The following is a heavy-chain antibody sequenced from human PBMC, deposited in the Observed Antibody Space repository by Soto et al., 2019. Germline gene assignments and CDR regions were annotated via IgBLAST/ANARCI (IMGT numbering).Heavy chain of an antibody. CDR3: ARDRVPAATTYYYYYYMDV. Sequence: QVQRVQSGAEVKKPGSSVKVSCKASGGTFSSYTISWVRQAPGQGLEWMGRIIPILGIANYAQKFQGRVTITADKSTSTAYMELSSLRSEDTAVYYCARDRVPAATTYYYYYYMDVWGKGTTVTVSS. V-gene: IGHV1-69*08. CDR1: GGTFSSYT. CDR2: IIPILGIA. D-gene: IGHD2-2*01. J-gene: IGHJ6*03.